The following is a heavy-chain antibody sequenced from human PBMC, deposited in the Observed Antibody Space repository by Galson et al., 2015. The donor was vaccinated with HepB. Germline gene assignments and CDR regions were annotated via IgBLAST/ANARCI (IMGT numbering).Heavy chain of an antibody. CDR1: GFTFSRYA. CDR3: AKPLLWSTTWYDFDY. D-gene: IGHD2/OR15-2a*01. Sequence: SLRLSCAASGFTFSRYAMSWVRQAPGKGLEWVSGLSAAGGDTSYADSVKGRFIISRDNSKNTVSLQMNSLRAEDTAVYYCAKPLLWSTTWYDFDYWSQGTLVTVSS. V-gene: IGHV3-23*01. J-gene: IGHJ4*02. CDR2: LSAAGGDT.